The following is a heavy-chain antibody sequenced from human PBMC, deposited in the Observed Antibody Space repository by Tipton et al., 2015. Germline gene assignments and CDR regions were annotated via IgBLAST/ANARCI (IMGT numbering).Heavy chain of an antibody. Sequence: TLSLTCNVSGYSLSTGHCWGWVRLSPGKGLEWVANICSSGNAYYNPPLRSRVTISVDTSKNQFSLRLSSVTAADTAVYYCARSLFPETAGLENWFDPWGQGTLVTVSS. CDR3: ARSLFPETAGLENWFDP. D-gene: IGHD6-13*01. V-gene: IGHV4-38-2*02. J-gene: IGHJ5*02. CDR2: ICSSGNA. CDR1: GYSLSTGHC.